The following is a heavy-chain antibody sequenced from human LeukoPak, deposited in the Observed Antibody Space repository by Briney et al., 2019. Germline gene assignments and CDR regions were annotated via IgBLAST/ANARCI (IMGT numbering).Heavy chain of an antibody. CDR2: IWYDGSNK. D-gene: IGHD6-13*01. Sequence: GRSLRLSCAASGFTFSSYGMHWVRQAPGKGLEWVAVIWYDGSNKYYADSVKGRFTISRDNSKNTLYLQMNCLRAEDTAVYYCAKERIAAAEIDYWGQGTLVTVSS. CDR1: GFTFSSYG. CDR3: AKERIAAAEIDY. V-gene: IGHV3-33*06. J-gene: IGHJ4*02.